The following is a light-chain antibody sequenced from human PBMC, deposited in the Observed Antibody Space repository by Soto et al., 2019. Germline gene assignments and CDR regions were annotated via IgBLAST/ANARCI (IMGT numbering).Light chain of an antibody. V-gene: IGKV3-20*01. CDR2: GAS. CDR3: QQYGSSSLT. Sequence: EIVLTQSPGTLSLSPGERATLSCRASQSVSSSYLAWYQQKPGQAPRLLIYGASSRATGIPDRFSGSGSGTDFTLTISRLEAEDFAVYYCQQYGSSSLTFGGGTKLEIK. J-gene: IGKJ4*01. CDR1: QSVSSSY.